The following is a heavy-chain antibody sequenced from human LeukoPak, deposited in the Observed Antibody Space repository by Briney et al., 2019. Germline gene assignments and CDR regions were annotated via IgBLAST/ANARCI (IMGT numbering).Heavy chain of an antibody. V-gene: IGHV7-4-1*02. CDR2: INTNTGNP. CDR3: ARVGNDFWSGYSYYYYYGMDV. J-gene: IGHJ6*02. D-gene: IGHD3-3*01. Sequence: ASVKVSCKASGYTFTSYAMNWVRQAPGQGLEWMGWINTNTGNPTYAQGFTGRFVFSLDTSVSTAYLRISSLKAEDTDVYYCARVGNDFWSGYSYYYYYGMDVWGQGTTVTVSS. CDR1: GYTFTSYA.